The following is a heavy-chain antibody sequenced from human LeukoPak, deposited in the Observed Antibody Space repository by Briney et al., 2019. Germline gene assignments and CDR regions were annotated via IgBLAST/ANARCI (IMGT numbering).Heavy chain of an antibody. CDR1: GGSISSYY. Sequence: SETLSLTCTVSGGSISSYYWGWIRQPPGKGLEWIGSIYYSGSTYYNPSLKSRVTISVDTSKNQFSLKLSSVTAADTAVYYCASSTGYCSGGSCYPKLGYWGQGTLVTVSS. CDR2: IYYSGST. CDR3: ASSTGYCSGGSCYPKLGY. J-gene: IGHJ4*02. D-gene: IGHD2-15*01. V-gene: IGHV4-39*01.